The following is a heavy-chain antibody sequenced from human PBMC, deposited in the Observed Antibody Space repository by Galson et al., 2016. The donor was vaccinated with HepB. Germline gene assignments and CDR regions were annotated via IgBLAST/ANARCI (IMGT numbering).Heavy chain of an antibody. V-gene: IGHV3-30*18. CDR2: ISYDGNNK. CDR1: GFTFSSYD. CDR3: AKDRRGSSYYFDY. D-gene: IGHD1-26*01. J-gene: IGHJ4*02. Sequence: SLRLSCAASGFTFSSYDMHWVRQAPGKGLEWVAVISYDGNNKYYVDSVKGRFTISRDNSKNTLYLQMNSLRAEDTAVYYCAKDRRGSSYYFDYWGQGTLVTVSS.